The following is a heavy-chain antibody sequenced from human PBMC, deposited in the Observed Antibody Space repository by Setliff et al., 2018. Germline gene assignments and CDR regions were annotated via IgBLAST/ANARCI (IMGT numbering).Heavy chain of an antibody. Sequence: SETLSLTCNVSGDSMNDNHWTWIRQPPGKGLEWIGYIYYSGRTNYNPSLRSRVTISVDTSKNQFSLKVSSVTAADTAVYYCARHENDYGDYDDAFDIWGQGTMVTVSS. D-gene: IGHD4-17*01. CDR3: ARHENDYGDYDDAFDI. J-gene: IGHJ3*02. V-gene: IGHV4-59*08. CDR2: IYYSGRT. CDR1: GDSMNDNH.